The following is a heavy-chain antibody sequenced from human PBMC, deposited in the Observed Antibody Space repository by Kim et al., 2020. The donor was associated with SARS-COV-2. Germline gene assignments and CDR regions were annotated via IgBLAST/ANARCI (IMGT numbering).Heavy chain of an antibody. Sequence: SETLSLTCAVSGGSISSSNWWSWVRQPPGKGLEWIGEIYHSGSTNYNPSLKSRVTISVDKSKNQFSLKLSSVTAADTAVYYCASGGRDSEFWAPTLVLPLTWGQGTMVTVSS. V-gene: IGHV4-4*02. J-gene: IGHJ3*01. CDR1: GGSISSSNW. CDR3: ASGGRDSEFWAPTLVLPLT. CDR2: IYHSGST. D-gene: IGHD6-6*01.